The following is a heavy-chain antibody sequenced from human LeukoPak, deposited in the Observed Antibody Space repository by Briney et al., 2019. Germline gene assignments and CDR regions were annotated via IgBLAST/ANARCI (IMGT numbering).Heavy chain of an antibody. CDR3: AREWGGNSVDAFDI. D-gene: IGHD4-23*01. Sequence: SETLSLTCSVSGASVSTTAYFWNWIRQPAGEGLEWIGRIYASGNTHYNPSLKSRVTMSLDTSKNQFSLTMNSVTAADSAVYYCAREWGGNSVDAFDIWGQGTMVTVSS. J-gene: IGHJ3*02. V-gene: IGHV4-61*02. CDR2: IYASGNT. CDR1: GASVSTTAYF.